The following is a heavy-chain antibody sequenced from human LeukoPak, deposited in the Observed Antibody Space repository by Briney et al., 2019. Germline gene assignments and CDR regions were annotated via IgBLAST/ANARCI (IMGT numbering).Heavy chain of an antibody. V-gene: IGHV3-11*01. J-gene: IGHJ6*02. CDR3: AGGAVAATREGNYYYYGMDV. CDR1: GFTFSDYY. D-gene: IGHD2-15*01. CDR2: ISSSGSTI. Sequence: GGSLRLSCAASGFTFSDYYMSWIRQAPGKGLEWVSYISSSGSTIYYADSVKGRFTISRDNAKNSLYLQMNSLRAEDTAVYYCAGGAVAATREGNYYYYGMDVWGQGPRSPSP.